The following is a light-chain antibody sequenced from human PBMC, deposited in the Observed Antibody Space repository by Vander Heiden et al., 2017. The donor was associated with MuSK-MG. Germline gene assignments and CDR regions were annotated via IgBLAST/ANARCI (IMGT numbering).Light chain of an antibody. V-gene: IGKV1-39*01. Sequence: DVQMTHSPSSLSASVGDSVTITCRASQSISRYLNWYHQKPGKLPKLLIYSASRLQSGVPSRVSGSGSGTDFTLTITSLRPEDFATYFCQQSHSIPWTFGQGTKVEIK. CDR1: QSISRY. CDR2: SAS. J-gene: IGKJ1*01. CDR3: QQSHSIPWT.